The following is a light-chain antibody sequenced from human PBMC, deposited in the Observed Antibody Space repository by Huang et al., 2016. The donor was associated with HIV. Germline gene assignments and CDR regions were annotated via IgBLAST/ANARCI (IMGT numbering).Light chain of an antibody. V-gene: IGKV3-15*01. CDR1: QRVRVN. Sequence: EIMMTQSPATLSVSPGERATLSCRASQRVRVNIAWYKQKPGQAPRLLIFGVSTRATGIPARFRGSESGTEFTLTISSLQSEDFAIYYCHHYDNWPPRGTFGQGTKVEI. CDR2: GVS. CDR3: HHYDNWPPRGT. J-gene: IGKJ1*01.